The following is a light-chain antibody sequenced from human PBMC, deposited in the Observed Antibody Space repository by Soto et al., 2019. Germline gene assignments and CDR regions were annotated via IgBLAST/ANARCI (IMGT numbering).Light chain of an antibody. CDR2: AAS. Sequence: DIPKTPSPSSLSVSLGDSVTITCRASQSISNFLNWVQHKPGNAPKVLISAASTLQSGVPPRFSGSESGTDFTLTISSLQPEDSATYYCQQSYSTPITLGQGTGLEI. J-gene: IGKJ5*01. V-gene: IGKV1-39*01. CDR1: QSISNF. CDR3: QQSYSTPIT.